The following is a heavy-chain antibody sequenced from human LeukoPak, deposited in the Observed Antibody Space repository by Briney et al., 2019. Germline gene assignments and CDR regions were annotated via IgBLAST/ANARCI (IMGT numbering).Heavy chain of an antibody. Sequence: GGSLRLSCAASGFTFSSYSMNWVRQAPGKGLEWVSSISSSSSYIYYADSVKGRFTISRDNSKNTLYLQVNSLRAEDTAVYYCAKDTQWLALPGVANYYFDYWGQGTLVTVSS. CDR3: AKDTQWLALPGVANYYFDY. CDR2: ISSSSSYI. CDR1: GFTFSSYS. D-gene: IGHD6-19*01. J-gene: IGHJ4*02. V-gene: IGHV3-21*04.